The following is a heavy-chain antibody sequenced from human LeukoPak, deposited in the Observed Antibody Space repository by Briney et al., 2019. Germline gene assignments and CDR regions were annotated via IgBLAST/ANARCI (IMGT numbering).Heavy chain of an antibody. Sequence: SETLSLTCTVSGGSISSYYWSWIRQPPGKGLEWIGYIYYSGSTNYNPSLKSRVTISVDTSKNQFSLKLSSVTAADTAVYYCARERYCSSTSCYFGHGMDVWGQGTTVTVSS. CDR2: IYYSGST. CDR1: GGSISSYY. CDR3: ARERYCSSTSCYFGHGMDV. J-gene: IGHJ6*02. V-gene: IGHV4-59*01. D-gene: IGHD2-2*01.